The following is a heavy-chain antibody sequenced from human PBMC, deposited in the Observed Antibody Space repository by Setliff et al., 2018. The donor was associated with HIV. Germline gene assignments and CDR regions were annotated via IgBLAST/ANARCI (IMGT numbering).Heavy chain of an antibody. CDR3: AKVFVFGIDAFDI. D-gene: IGHD3-10*02. CDR2: IGAVGSPT. CDR1: GFTFTSYA. V-gene: IGHV3-23*01. Sequence: GGSLRLSCTVSGFTFTSYAMGWVRQAAGKGLEWVSTIGAVGSPTHYAESVRGRFTISKDNSKNALYLQMSSLRDEDTAVYYCAKVFVFGIDAFDIWGRGTMVTVSS. J-gene: IGHJ3*02.